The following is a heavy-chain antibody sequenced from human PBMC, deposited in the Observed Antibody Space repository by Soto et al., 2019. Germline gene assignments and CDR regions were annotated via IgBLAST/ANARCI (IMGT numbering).Heavy chain of an antibody. CDR3: ARGRGACDA. V-gene: IGHV4-34*01. CDR2: INHSGNT. Sequence: SETLSLTCAVYGASLSDNYCNWLRQPPGKGLEWIGEINHSGNTNYNPSLRSRVTISIDTSKNQLSLNLRSVSAADTAVYYCARGRGACDAWGQGTPVTVSS. CDR1: GASLSDNY. J-gene: IGHJ5*02.